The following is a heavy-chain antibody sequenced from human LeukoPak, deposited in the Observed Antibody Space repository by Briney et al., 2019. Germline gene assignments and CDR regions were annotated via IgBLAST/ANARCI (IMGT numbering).Heavy chain of an antibody. Sequence: GASVKVSCKTSGYSFILYGISWVRQAPGQGPEWMGWISTSTGDTKYTQKFQGRVTLTTDTSTSTAYMELSSLRSDDTAVYYCARDDNYGIFVNVDYWGQGPLVTVSS. J-gene: IGHJ4*02. V-gene: IGHV1-18*01. D-gene: IGHD4-11*01. CDR1: GYSFILYG. CDR3: ARDDNYGIFVNVDY. CDR2: ISTSTGDT.